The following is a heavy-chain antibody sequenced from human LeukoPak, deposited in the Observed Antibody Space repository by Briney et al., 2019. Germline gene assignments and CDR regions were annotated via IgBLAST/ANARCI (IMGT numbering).Heavy chain of an antibody. V-gene: IGHV3-23*01. CDR3: VKDSYSGSYLADFDY. Sequence: PGGSLSLSCAASGFTFSSYAMSWVRQAPGKGLEWVSAISGSGGSTYYADSVKGRFTISRDNSKNTLYLQMNSLRAEDTAVYYCVKDSYSGSYLADFDYWGQGTLVTVSS. CDR1: GFTFSSYA. CDR2: ISGSGGST. J-gene: IGHJ4*02. D-gene: IGHD1-26*01.